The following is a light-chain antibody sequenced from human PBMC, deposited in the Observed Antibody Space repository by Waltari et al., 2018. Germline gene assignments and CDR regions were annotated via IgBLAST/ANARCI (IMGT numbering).Light chain of an antibody. J-gene: IGLJ1*01. CDR2: DVS. CDR1: SSDVGGYNY. Sequence: QSALTQPRSVSGSPGQSVTISCTGTSSDVGGYNYVSWYQQHPGKAPKFMIYDVSKRPSVVLDRFSGSKSGNTASLTISGLQAEDEADYYCCSYAGSYTFEDVLGTGTKVTVL. CDR3: CSYAGSYTFEDV. V-gene: IGLV2-11*01.